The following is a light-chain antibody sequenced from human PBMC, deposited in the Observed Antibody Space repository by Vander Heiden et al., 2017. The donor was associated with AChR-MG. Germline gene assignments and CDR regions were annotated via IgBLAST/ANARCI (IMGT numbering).Light chain of an antibody. J-gene: IGLJ2*01. CDR1: EMGSKN. CDR3: HVWDTTTDQGV. CDR2: EDS. Sequence: SYVLPQTPSVAVAPGQTARITCGGNEMGSKNGNWNQKKPGQAPVGVVYEDSDGPSGIPDRFSGSTSGNTAALTISRVEAGDEAAYYCHVWDTTTDQGVFGGGTKLTVL. V-gene: IGLV3-21*02.